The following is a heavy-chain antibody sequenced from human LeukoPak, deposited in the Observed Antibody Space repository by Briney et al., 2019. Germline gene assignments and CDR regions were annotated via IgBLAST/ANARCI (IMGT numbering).Heavy chain of an antibody. V-gene: IGHV3-23*01. J-gene: IGHJ4*02. D-gene: IGHD6-19*01. CDR3: AKVTGYSSGWYHY. Sequence: GGSLRLSRAASGFTSSDHYMDWVRQAPGKGLEWVSAISGSGGSTYYADSVMGRFTISRDNSKNTLYLQLNSLRGEDTAVYYCAKVTGYSSGWYHYWGQGTLVTVSS. CDR2: ISGSGGST. CDR1: GFTSSDHY.